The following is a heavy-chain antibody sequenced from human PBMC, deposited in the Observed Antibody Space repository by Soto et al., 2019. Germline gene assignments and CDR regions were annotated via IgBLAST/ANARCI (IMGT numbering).Heavy chain of an antibody. CDR2: IYTSGST. V-gene: IGHV4-4*07. CDR1: GGSISSYY. CDR3: ARDRPMAGTGWFDP. Sequence: SETLSLTCTVSGGSISSYYWSWIRQPAGKGLEWIGRIYTSGSTNYNPSLKSRVTMSVDTSKNQFSLKLSSVTAADTAVYYCARDRPMAGTGWFDPWGQGTLVTVS. J-gene: IGHJ5*02. D-gene: IGHD6-19*01.